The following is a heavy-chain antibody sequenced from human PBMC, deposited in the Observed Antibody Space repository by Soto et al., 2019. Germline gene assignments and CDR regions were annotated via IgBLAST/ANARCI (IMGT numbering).Heavy chain of an antibody. Sequence: GASVKVSCKASGYTFTGYYMHWVRQAPGQGLEWMGWINPNSGGTNYAQKFQGWVTMTRDTSISTAYMELSRLRSDDTAVYYCGRGPAAAGGTDAFDIWGQGTMVTVSS. J-gene: IGHJ3*02. CDR2: INPNSGGT. CDR3: GRGPAAAGGTDAFDI. CDR1: GYTFTGYY. V-gene: IGHV1-2*04. D-gene: IGHD6-13*01.